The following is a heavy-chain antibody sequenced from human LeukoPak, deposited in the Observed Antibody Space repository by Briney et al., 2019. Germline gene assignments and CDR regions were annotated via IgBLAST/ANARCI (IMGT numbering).Heavy chain of an antibody. V-gene: IGHV3-23*01. CDR2: ISGSGGST. Sequence: PGGSLRLSCAVSGFTFSSYAMSWVRQAPGKGLERVSTISGSGGSTYYADSVKGRFTISRDNSKNTLYLQMSSLRAEDTAVYYCAKLPLAPHYYYYGMDVWGQGTTVTVSS. D-gene: IGHD6-13*01. J-gene: IGHJ6*02. CDR3: AKLPLAPHYYYYGMDV. CDR1: GFTFSSYA.